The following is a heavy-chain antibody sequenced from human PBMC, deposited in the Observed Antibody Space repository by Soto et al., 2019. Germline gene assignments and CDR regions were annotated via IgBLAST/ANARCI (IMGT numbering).Heavy chain of an antibody. CDR3: ERLCSGGSCYQEAHYYYGMDV. Sequence: QVQLVESGGGVVQPGRSLRLSCAASGFTFSSYGMHWVRQAPGKGLEWVAVIWYDGSNKYYADSVKGRFTISRDNSKNTLYLQMTSLRAEDTAVYYGERLCSGGSCYQEAHYYYGMDVWGQGTTVTVSS. V-gene: IGHV3-33*01. J-gene: IGHJ6*02. CDR1: GFTFSSYG. D-gene: IGHD2-15*01. CDR2: IWYDGSNK.